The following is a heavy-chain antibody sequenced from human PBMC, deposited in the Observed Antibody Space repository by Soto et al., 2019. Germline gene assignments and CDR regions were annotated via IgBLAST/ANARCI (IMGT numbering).Heavy chain of an antibody. J-gene: IGHJ4*02. V-gene: IGHV3-30*18. CDR3: AKDHLETTVTTPSY. CDR2: ISYDGNNK. Sequence: ESGGGVVQPGRSLRLSCAASGFTFSSYGMHWVRQAPGKGLEWVAVISYDGNNKYYADSVNGRFTLSRDNFKNTLYLQMDSLRAEDTAMYYCAKDHLETTVTTPSYWGQGTLVTVSS. D-gene: IGHD4-17*01. CDR1: GFTFSSYG.